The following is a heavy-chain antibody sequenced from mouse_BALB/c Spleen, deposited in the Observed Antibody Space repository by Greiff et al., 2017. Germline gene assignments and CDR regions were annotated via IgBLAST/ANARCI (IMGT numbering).Heavy chain of an antibody. Sequence: EVKLLESGPGLVKPSQSLSLTCTVTGYSITSDYAWNWIRQFPGNKLEWMGYISYSGSTSYNPSLKSRISITRDTSKNQFFLQLNSVTTEDTATYYCARSGGNYLYYFDYWGQGTTLTVSS. D-gene: IGHD2-1*01. J-gene: IGHJ2*01. V-gene: IGHV3-2*02. CDR2: ISYSGST. CDR1: GYSITSDYA. CDR3: ARSGGNYLYYFDY.